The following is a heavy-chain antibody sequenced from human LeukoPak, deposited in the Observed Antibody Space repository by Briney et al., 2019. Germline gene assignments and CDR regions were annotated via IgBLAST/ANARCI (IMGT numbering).Heavy chain of an antibody. CDR1: GGSFSGYY. Sequence: SETLSLTCAVYGGSFSGYYWSWIRQPPGKGLEWIGEINHSGSTNYNPSLKSRVTISVDTSKNQFSLKLSSVTAADTAVYYCATTDDSSGYYRGIFSDYWGQGTLVTVSS. V-gene: IGHV4-34*01. CDR2: INHSGST. CDR3: ATTDDSSGYYRGIFSDY. J-gene: IGHJ4*02. D-gene: IGHD3-22*01.